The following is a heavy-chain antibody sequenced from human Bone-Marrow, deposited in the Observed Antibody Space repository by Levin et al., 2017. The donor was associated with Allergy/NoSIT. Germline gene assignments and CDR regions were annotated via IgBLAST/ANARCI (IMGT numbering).Heavy chain of an antibody. V-gene: IGHV3-7*01. J-gene: IGHJ4*02. CDR1: GHTLSNSW. CDR3: GNLY. CDR2: IKPDGSDK. Sequence: GESLKISCTASGHTLSNSWMNWVRLTPGKGLEWVATIKPDGSDKFYVDSVKGRFSISRDNAKNSLYLQMNSLRAEDTAVYYCGNLYWGQGTLVTVSS.